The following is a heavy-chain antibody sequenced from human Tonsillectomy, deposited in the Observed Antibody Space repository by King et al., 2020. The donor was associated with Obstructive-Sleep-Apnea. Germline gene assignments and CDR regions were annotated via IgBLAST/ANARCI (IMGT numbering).Heavy chain of an antibody. CDR2: ISYDGTKK. V-gene: IGHV3-30*18. J-gene: IGHJ4*02. CDR1: GFTFSSYG. Sequence: QLVQSGGGVVQPGGYLRLSCAASGFTFSSYGIHWVRQAPGKGLEWVAVISYDGTKKYYADSVKGRFTISRDNSKNTLYLQMNSLRAEETAVYYCAKDRSDSGSYPYYFDYWGQGTLVTVSS. D-gene: IGHD1-26*01. CDR3: AKDRSDSGSYPYYFDY.